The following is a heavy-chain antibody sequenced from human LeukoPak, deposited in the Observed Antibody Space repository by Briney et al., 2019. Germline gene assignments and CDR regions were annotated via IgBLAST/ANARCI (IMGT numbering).Heavy chain of an antibody. V-gene: IGHV4-59*01. CDR2: IYYSGST. CDR3: ARGPIAGYSSSWYFDY. Sequence: PSETLSLTCTVSGGSISSYYWSWIRQPPGKGLEWIGYIYYSGSTNYNPSLKSRVTISVDTSKNQFSLKLSSVTAADTAVYYCARGPIAGYSSSWYFDYWGQGTLVTVSS. D-gene: IGHD6-13*01. CDR1: GGSISSYY. J-gene: IGHJ4*02.